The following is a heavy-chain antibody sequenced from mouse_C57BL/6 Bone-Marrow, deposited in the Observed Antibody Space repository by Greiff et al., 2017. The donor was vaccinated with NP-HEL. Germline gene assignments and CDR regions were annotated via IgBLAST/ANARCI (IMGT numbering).Heavy chain of an antibody. Sequence: DVQLVESGGGLVQPGGSLKLSCAASGFTFSDYYMYWVRQTPEKRLEWVAYISNGGGSTYYPDTVKGRFTIPRDNAKNTLYLQMSRLKSEDTAMYYCARPKGKDYAMDYWGQGTSVTVSS. CDR2: ISNGGGST. CDR3: ARPKGKDYAMDY. CDR1: GFTFSDYY. J-gene: IGHJ4*01. V-gene: IGHV5-12*01.